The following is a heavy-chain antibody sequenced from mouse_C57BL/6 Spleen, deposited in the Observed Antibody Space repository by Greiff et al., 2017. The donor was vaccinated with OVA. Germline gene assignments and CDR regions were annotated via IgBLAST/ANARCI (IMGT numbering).Heavy chain of an antibody. CDR3: ARGIYYDRYFDV. J-gene: IGHJ1*03. D-gene: IGHD2-4*01. Sequence: VQLQESGSELRSPGSSVKLSCKDFDSEVFPIAYMSWVRQKPGHGFEWIGGILPSIGRTIYGEKFEDKATLDADTLSNTAYLELNSLTSEDSAIYYCARGIYYDRYFDVWGTGTTVTVSS. CDR2: ILPSIGRT. V-gene: IGHV15-2*01. CDR1: DSEVFPIAY.